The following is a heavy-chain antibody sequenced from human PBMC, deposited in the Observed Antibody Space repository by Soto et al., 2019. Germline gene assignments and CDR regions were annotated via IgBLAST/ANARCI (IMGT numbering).Heavy chain of an antibody. CDR3: ARRLSGPKEEYNAYYFYGLDV. J-gene: IGHJ6*02. CDR2: IDPSDSYT. Sequence: PGVSLKISCQGSGYSFTSHWITWVRQTPGKGLEWMGRIDPSDSYTNYSPSFQGRVTISADRSISTAFLQWSSLEASDTAIYYCARRLSGPKEEYNAYYFYGLDVWGQGTTVTVSS. V-gene: IGHV5-10-1*01. CDR1: GYSFTSHW. D-gene: IGHD1-1*01.